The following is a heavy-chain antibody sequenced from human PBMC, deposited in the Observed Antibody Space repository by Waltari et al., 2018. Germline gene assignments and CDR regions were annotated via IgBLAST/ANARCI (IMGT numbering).Heavy chain of an antibody. J-gene: IGHJ6*03. D-gene: IGHD5-12*01. CDR1: GGTFSSYA. V-gene: IGHV1-69*04. Sequence: QVQLVQSGAEVKKSGSSVKVSCKASGGTFSSYAISWVRQAPGQGLEWMGGIIPILGIANYAQKFQGRVTITADESTSTAYMELSSLRSEDTAVYYCARAWLDLNYYYYMDVWGKGTTVTVSS. CDR2: IIPILGIA. CDR3: ARAWLDLNYYYYMDV.